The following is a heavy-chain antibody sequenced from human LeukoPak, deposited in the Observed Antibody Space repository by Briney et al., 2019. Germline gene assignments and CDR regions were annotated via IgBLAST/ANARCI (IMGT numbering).Heavy chain of an antibody. J-gene: IGHJ4*02. D-gene: IGHD3-16*01. CDR2: VYPGDSDT. Sequence: GESLKLSCKGSGYSFTNYWIAWVRQMPGKGLDWMGIVYPGDSDTKYSPSFQGQVTISADKSISTAYLQWSSLKAADSAMYYCARLGTTGLAYFAYWGRGSLVTVSS. CDR1: GYSFTNYW. CDR3: ARLGTTGLAYFAY. V-gene: IGHV5-51*01.